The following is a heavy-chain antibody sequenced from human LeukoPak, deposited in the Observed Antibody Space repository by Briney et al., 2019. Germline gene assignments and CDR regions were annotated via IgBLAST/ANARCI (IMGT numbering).Heavy chain of an antibody. Sequence: GGSLRLSCAVSGFTFSTYWMNWVRQAPGKGLEWVADIEQDGSEKYYADSVKGRFTVSRDNAKNSLYLHMNSLRAEDTALYYCARGTDTGYDYFDYWGQGTLVTVSS. D-gene: IGHD5-12*01. J-gene: IGHJ4*02. V-gene: IGHV3-7*01. CDR1: GFTFSTYW. CDR2: IEQDGSEK. CDR3: ARGTDTGYDYFDY.